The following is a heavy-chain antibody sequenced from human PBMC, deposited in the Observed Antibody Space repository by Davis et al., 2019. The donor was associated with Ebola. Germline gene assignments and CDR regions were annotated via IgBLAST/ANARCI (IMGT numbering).Heavy chain of an antibody. CDR1: GYTFTNYP. V-gene: IGHV1-3*04. CDR3: ARDDTSGWYSLLDY. D-gene: IGHD6-19*01. CDR2: SNIANDNT. Sequence: ASVKVSCKASGYTFTNYPVHWVRQAPGQRLVWMGWSNIANDNTKYLEKFQGRLTITSDTSANTVYMELSSLKSEDTAIYYCARDDTSGWYSLLDYWGQGTLVTVSP. J-gene: IGHJ4*02.